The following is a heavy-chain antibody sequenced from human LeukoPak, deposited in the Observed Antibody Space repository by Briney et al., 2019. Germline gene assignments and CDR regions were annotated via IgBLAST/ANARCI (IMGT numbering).Heavy chain of an antibody. V-gene: IGHV4-34*01. CDR3: ARVVSWPHNWFDP. J-gene: IGHJ5*02. CDR2: INHSGST. CDR1: GGSFSGYY. D-gene: IGHD2/OR15-2a*01. Sequence: SETLSLTCAVYGGSFSGYYWSWIRQPPGKGLEWIGEINHSGSTNYNPSLKSRVTISVDTSKNQFSLKLSSVTAADTAVYYCARVVSWPHNWFDPWGQGTLITVSS.